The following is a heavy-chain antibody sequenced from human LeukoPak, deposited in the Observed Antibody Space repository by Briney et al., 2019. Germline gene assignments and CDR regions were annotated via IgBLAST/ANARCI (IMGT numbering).Heavy chain of an antibody. V-gene: IGHV4-4*07. D-gene: IGHD1-14*01. CDR3: ARDRSRKFVSWFDP. CDR2: VYASGTI. CDR1: GDSITSYS. Sequence: SETLSLTCSVSGDSITSYSWSWIRQPAGKGLEWIGRVYASGTINYNPSLESRVTISMDKFQNQFSLTLRSVTAADTAVYYCARDRSRKFVSWFDPWGQGVLVTVSS. J-gene: IGHJ5*02.